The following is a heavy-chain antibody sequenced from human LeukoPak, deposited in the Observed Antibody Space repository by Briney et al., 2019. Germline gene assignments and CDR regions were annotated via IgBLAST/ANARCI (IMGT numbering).Heavy chain of an antibody. CDR3: ERDTYSIAE. CDR2: ILSDGGAT. D-gene: IGHD5-12*01. J-gene: IGHJ4*02. V-gene: IGHV3-74*01. Sequence: GGSLRLSCVASGFTFSGYWMHWVRQPPGKGLVWVSLILSDGGATNYADSVKGRFTISRDNAKNTVYLQMNSLRVEDTSVCDCERDTYSIAEWGQGTLVTVSS. CDR1: GFTFSGYW.